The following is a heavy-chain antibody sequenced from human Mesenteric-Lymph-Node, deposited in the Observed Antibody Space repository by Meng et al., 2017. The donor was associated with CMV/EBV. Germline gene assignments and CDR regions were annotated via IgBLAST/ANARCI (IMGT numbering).Heavy chain of an antibody. J-gene: IGHJ4*02. CDR1: GFTFSSYA. CDR2: ISGSGGTT. Sequence: ESRKISGAASGFTFSSYAMGWVRQAPGKGLEWVSAISGSGGTTYYADSVKGRFTISRDNSKNTLYLQMNSLRAEDTAVYYCAKCLTWTLFDYWGQGTLVTVSS. D-gene: IGHD3/OR15-3a*01. CDR3: AKCLTWTLFDY. V-gene: IGHV3-23*01.